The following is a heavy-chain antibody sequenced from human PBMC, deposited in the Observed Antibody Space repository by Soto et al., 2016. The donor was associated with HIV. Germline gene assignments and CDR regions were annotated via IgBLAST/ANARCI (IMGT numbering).Heavy chain of an antibody. CDR2: IIPIFDRT. D-gene: IGHD3-10*01. J-gene: IGHJ4*02. CDR1: GGTFSTYA. Sequence: QVQLVQSGAEVKKPGSSLKVSCKASGGTFSTYAINWVRQAPGQGLEWMGGIIPIFDRTNYAQKFQGRVTITAEESTSTVYMEVSSLTSEDTAVYYCARVGSKWFGELLSYFDYWGQGTLVTVSS. CDR3: ARVGSKWFGELLSYFDY. V-gene: IGHV1-69*12.